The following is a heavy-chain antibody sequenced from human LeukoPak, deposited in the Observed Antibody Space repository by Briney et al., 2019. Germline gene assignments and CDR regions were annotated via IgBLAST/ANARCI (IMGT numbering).Heavy chain of an antibody. CDR2: SYHSGST. CDR1: GGSISSGGYS. D-gene: IGHD6-13*01. Sequence: SQTLSLTCAVSGGSISSGGYSWSWIRQPPGKGLEWIGYSYHSGSTYYNPSLKSRVTISVDRSKNQFSLKLNSVTAADTAVYYCARTPSIAAAGIFDYWGQGILVTVSS. V-gene: IGHV4-30-2*02. CDR3: ARTPSIAAAGIFDY. J-gene: IGHJ4*02.